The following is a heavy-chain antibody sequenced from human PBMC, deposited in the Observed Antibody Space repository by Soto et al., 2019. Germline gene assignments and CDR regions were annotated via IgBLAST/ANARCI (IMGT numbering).Heavy chain of an antibody. CDR1: GYTFTSYY. CDR3: ARDGRITIFGVVIPGRYGMDV. CDR2: INPSGGST. J-gene: IGHJ6*02. Sequence: QVQLVQSGAEVKKPGASVKVSCKASGYTFTSYYMHWVRQAPGQGLEWMGIINPSGGSTSYAQKFQGRVTMTRDTSTSTVYMELSSLRSEDTAVYYCARDGRITIFGVVIPGRYGMDVWGQGTTVTVSS. V-gene: IGHV1-46*01. D-gene: IGHD3-3*01.